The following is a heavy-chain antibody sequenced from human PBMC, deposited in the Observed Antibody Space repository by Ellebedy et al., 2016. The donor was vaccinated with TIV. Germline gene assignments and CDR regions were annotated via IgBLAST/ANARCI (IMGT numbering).Heavy chain of an antibody. D-gene: IGHD3-10*01. CDR1: GCPINSYY. J-gene: IGHJ2*01. CDR3: ARGHGSGSYFDWYFDS. V-gene: IGHV4-59*04. Sequence: MPSETLSLTCTVSGCPINSYYWSWTRQSPGKGLEWTGNIYYSGTSYYNPSLKSRVTMLVDTSRNQFSLNLSSVTAADTAVYYCARGHGSGSYFDWYFDSWGRGTLVTVSS. CDR2: IYYSGTS.